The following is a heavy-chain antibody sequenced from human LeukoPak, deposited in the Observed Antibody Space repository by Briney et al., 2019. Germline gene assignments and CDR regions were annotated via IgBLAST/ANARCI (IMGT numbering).Heavy chain of an antibody. Sequence: GGSLRLSCAASGFTFSSYAMHWVRQAPGKGLEWVAVISYDGSNKYYADSVKGRFTISRDNSKNTLYLQMNGLRAEDTAVYYCATLNGMDVWGQGTTVTVSS. CDR3: ATLNGMDV. V-gene: IGHV3-30-3*01. CDR2: ISYDGSNK. CDR1: GFTFSSYA. J-gene: IGHJ6*02.